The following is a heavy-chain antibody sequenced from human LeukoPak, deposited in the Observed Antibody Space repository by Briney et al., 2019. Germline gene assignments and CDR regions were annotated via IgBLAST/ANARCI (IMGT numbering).Heavy chain of an antibody. D-gene: IGHD2-2*01. CDR3: ARDLKWLVPAAPRQH. CDR2: IKQDGSEK. J-gene: IGHJ1*01. CDR1: GFSFSTSW. V-gene: IGHV3-7*01. Sequence: GGSLRLSCAASGFSFSTSWMSWVRQAPGKGLEWVANIKQDGSEKYYVDSVKGRFTISRDNAKNSLYLQMNSLRAEDAAVYYCARDLKWLVPAAPRQHWGQGTLVTVSS.